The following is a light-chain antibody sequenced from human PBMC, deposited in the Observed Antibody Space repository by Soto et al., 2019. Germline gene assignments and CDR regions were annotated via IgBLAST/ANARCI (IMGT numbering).Light chain of an antibody. Sequence: QLVLTQSPSASASLGASVKLTCTLSSGHSTYAIAWHQQQPEKGPRYLMKLNINGSHTKGDGIPNRFSGSSSGAERYLTISSLQSEDEADYYCQTWATGILVFGGGTKLTVL. CDR1: SGHSTYA. CDR2: LNINGSH. CDR3: QTWATGILV. V-gene: IGLV4-69*01. J-gene: IGLJ2*01.